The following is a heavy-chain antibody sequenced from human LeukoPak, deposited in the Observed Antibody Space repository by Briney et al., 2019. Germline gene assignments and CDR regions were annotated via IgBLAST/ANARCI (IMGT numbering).Heavy chain of an antibody. V-gene: IGHV3-30*18. J-gene: IGHJ4*02. CDR1: GFTFSSYG. D-gene: IGHD4-17*01. CDR2: ISYDGSNK. Sequence: PGRSLRLSCAASGFTFSSYGMHWVRQAPGKGLEWVAVISYDGSNKYYADSVKGRFTISRDNSKNTLYLQMNSLRAEDTAVYYCAKEVNYGDYTFDYWGQGTLVTVSS. CDR3: AKEVNYGDYTFDY.